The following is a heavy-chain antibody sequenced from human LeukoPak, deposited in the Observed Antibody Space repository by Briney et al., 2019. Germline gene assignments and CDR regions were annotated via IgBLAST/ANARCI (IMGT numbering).Heavy chain of an antibody. Sequence: GGSLRLSCAASGFTFSSYSMNWVRQAPGKGVEGVSYISSSSRTIYYADSVKGRFTISRDNANTSLYLQMNSLRAEDTAVYYCASTRTDYEGGDYFDYWGQGTLVTVSS. J-gene: IGHJ4*02. CDR3: ASTRTDYEGGDYFDY. CDR2: ISSSSRTI. D-gene: IGHD4-17*01. V-gene: IGHV3-48*01. CDR1: GFTFSSYS.